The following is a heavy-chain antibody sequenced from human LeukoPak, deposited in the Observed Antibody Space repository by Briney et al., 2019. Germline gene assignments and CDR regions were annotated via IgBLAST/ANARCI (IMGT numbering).Heavy chain of an antibody. CDR3: ARMANYYDSSGCYPGAFDI. CDR1: GGSISSYY. V-gene: IGHV4-59*01. D-gene: IGHD3-22*01. Sequence: SETLSLTCTVSGGSISSYYWSWIRQPPGKGLEWIGNIYYSGSTNDNSSLKSRVTIAVDTSKNQFSLKLSSVTAADTAVYYCARMANYYDSSGCYPGAFDIWGQGTMVTVSS. J-gene: IGHJ3*02. CDR2: IYYSGST.